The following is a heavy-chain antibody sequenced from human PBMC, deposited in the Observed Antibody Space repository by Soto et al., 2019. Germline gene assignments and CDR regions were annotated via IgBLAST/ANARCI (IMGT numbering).Heavy chain of an antibody. Sequence: GGSLRLSCAASGFTVSSNYMSWVRQAPGKGLEWVSGIYSGGSTYYADSVKGRFTISRDNPKNTLYLQMNSLRAEDTAVYYCARNSWYDYWGQGTLVTVSS. CDR2: IYSGGST. V-gene: IGHV3-53*01. J-gene: IGHJ4*02. CDR3: ARNSWYDY. D-gene: IGHD6-13*01. CDR1: GFTVSSNY.